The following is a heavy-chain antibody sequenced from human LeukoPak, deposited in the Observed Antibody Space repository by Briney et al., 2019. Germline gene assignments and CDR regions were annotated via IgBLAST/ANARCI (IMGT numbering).Heavy chain of an antibody. J-gene: IGHJ4*02. D-gene: IGHD1-26*01. V-gene: IGHV3-15*01. CDR2: IKSKTDGGTT. Sequence: GGSLRLSCAASGFTFSNAWMSWVRQAPGKGLEWVGHIKSKTDGGTTDYAAPVKGRFTISRDDSENTLYLQMNSLQTEDTAIYYCTTHGSYHPFDYWGQGTPVTVS. CDR3: TTHGSYHPFDY. CDR1: GFTFSNAW.